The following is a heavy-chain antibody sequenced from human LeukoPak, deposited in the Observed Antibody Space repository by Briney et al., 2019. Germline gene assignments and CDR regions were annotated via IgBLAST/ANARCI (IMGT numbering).Heavy chain of an antibody. Sequence: ASVKVSCKASGYTFTGYYMHWVRQAPGQGLEWMGWINPNSGGTNYAQKFQGRVTMTRDTSISTAYMELSRLRSDDTAVYYCARVPYYYDFWSGYYTGAYYFDYWGQGTLVTVSS. J-gene: IGHJ4*02. CDR1: GYTFTGYY. CDR3: ARVPYYYDFWSGYYTGAYYFDY. CDR2: INPNSGGT. D-gene: IGHD3-3*01. V-gene: IGHV1-2*02.